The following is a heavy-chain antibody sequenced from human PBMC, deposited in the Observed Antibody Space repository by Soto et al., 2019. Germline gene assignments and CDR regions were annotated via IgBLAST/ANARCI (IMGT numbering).Heavy chain of an antibody. D-gene: IGHD4-17*01. CDR1: GNPLPSYG. CDR2: ISAYNGNT. V-gene: IGHV1-18*01. Sequence: QVQLVQSGAEVKKPGASVKVSCKAPGNPLPSYGISWVRRAPGQGLEWMGWISAYNGNTNYAQKLQGRVTMTTDTSTSTAYMELRSLRSDDTAVYYCARLLRWEGNDFFDYWGQGTLVTVSS. J-gene: IGHJ4*02. CDR3: ARLLRWEGNDFFDY.